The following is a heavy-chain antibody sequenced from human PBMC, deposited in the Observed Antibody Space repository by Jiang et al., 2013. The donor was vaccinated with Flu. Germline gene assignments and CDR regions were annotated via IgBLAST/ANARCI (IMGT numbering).Heavy chain of an antibody. V-gene: IGHV5-51*01. CDR1: GYSFTSYW. CDR2: IYPGDSDT. D-gene: IGHD3-10*01. CDR3: ARRRAASGGSGSYDAFDI. Sequence: GAEVKKPGESLKISCKGSGYSFTSYWIGWVRQMPGKGLEWMGIIYPGDSDTRYSPSFQGQVTISADKSISTAYLQWSSLKASDTAMYYCARRRAASGGSGSYDAFDIWGQGTMVTVSS. J-gene: IGHJ3*02.